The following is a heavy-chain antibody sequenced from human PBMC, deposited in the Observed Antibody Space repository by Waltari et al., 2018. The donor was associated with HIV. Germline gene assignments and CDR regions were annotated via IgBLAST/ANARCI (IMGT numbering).Heavy chain of an antibody. CDR3: ARVQPWLVFNP. V-gene: IGHV3-7*01. D-gene: IGHD6-19*01. Sequence: EVQLVASGGGLVQPGGSLRLSCVASGFTFSNHWMSWVRQAPGKGLEWVADVKNDGSQKIYGESVKGRFTISRDNAKNSLYLQINSLRAEDTAVYYCARVQPWLVFNPWGQGTLVTVSS. J-gene: IGHJ5*02. CDR2: VKNDGSQK. CDR1: GFTFSNHW.